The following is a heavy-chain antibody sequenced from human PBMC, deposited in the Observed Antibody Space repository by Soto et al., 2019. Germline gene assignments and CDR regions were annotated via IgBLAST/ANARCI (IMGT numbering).Heavy chain of an antibody. CDR1: GGSFSSYT. D-gene: IGHD3-10*01. CDR3: ALDSGSDVFDI. CDR2: IVPMVGRT. Sequence: QVQLVQSGAEVKKTGSSVKVSCKASGGSFSSYTISWVRQAPGQGLAWMGRIVPMVGRTIYAQKFQGRVAISADKSTTTAYMDLSNLASEDTAMYYCALDSGSDVFDIWGQGTLVTVSS. V-gene: IGHV1-69*02. J-gene: IGHJ3*02.